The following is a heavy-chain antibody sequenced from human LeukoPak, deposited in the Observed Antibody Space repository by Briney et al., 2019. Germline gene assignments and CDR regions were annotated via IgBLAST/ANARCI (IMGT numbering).Heavy chain of an antibody. CDR3: ARQAPYYYGSGSHCDY. V-gene: IGHV3-7*05. Sequence: GISLRLSCAASGFIFSGYAMQWVRQAPGKGLEWVANLKQDGSEKYYVDSVKGRFTIYRDNAKNSLYLQMNSLRAEDTAVYYCARQAPYYYGSGSHCDYWGQGTLVPVSS. CDR2: LKQDGSEK. CDR1: GFIFSGYA. J-gene: IGHJ4*02. D-gene: IGHD3-10*01.